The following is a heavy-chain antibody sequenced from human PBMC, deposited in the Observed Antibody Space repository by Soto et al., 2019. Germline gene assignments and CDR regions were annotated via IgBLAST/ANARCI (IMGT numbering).Heavy chain of an antibody. CDR1: GYTFSDFD. CDR3: ARGNPFTYAGFDV. Sequence: QAHLEQSGTELKRPGASVKVSCQASGYTFSDFDINWLRQASGQGPEWMGWMNAKSGDTFFAQRFQDKFNMTWDTSLSTAYMEVGSLTSDDTAIYYCARGNPFTYAGFDVWGQGTTVAVSS. J-gene: IGHJ6*02. D-gene: IGHD3-10*01. CDR2: MNAKSGDT. V-gene: IGHV1-8*01.